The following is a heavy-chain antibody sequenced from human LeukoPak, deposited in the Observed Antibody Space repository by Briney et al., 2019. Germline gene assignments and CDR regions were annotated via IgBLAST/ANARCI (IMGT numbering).Heavy chain of an antibody. CDR1: GFTFSSYW. Sequence: GGSLRLSCAASGFTFSSYWMHWVRQAPGKGLVWVSRINSDWSSTSYADSVKGRFTISRDNAKNTLYLQMNSLRAEDTAVYYCASRVQYSSGWYTKDMIIWGQGTMVTVSS. V-gene: IGHV3-74*01. D-gene: IGHD6-19*01. CDR3: ASRVQYSSGWYTKDMII. J-gene: IGHJ3*02. CDR2: INSDWSST.